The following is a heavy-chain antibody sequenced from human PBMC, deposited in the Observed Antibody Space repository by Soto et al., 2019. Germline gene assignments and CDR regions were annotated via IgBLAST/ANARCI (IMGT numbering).Heavy chain of an antibody. CDR1: GFTFSSYG. D-gene: IGHD3-22*01. V-gene: IGHV3-33*01. CDR3: ARGYYDSSGYMGS. J-gene: IGHJ4*02. Sequence: QVQLVESGGGVVQPGRSLRLSCAASGFTFSSYGMHWVRQAPGKGLEWVAVIWYDGSNKYYADSVKGRFIISRDNSKNTLYLQMNSLRAEDTAVYYCARGYYDSSGYMGSWGQGTLVTVSS. CDR2: IWYDGSNK.